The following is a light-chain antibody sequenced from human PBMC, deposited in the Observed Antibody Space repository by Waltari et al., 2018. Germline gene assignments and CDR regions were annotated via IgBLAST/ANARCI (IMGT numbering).Light chain of an antibody. CDR1: QDIDNN. CDR2: RAS. Sequence: DIQMTQSPSSLSASVGGPVTITCQASQDIDNNLNWYQQKPGKAPKLLISRASSLQGGIPSRFSGSGSGTDFTLTISSLQPEDFATYFCQQGHSYPITFGGGTKVEIK. V-gene: IGKV1-16*01. J-gene: IGKJ4*01. CDR3: QQGHSYPIT.